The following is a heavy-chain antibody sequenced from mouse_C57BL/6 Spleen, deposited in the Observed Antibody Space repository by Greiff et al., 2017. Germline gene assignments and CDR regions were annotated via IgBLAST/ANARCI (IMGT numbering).Heavy chain of an antibody. CDR3: ANSNDAMDY. J-gene: IGHJ4*01. Sequence: QVQLKESGAELARPGASVKMSCKASGYTFTSYTMHWVKQRPGQGLEWIGYINPSSGYTKYNQKFKDKATLTADKSSSTAYMQLSSPTYEDSAVYYCANSNDAMDYWGQGTSVTVSS. CDR1: GYTFTSYT. V-gene: IGHV1-4*01. D-gene: IGHD2-5*01. CDR2: INPSSGYT.